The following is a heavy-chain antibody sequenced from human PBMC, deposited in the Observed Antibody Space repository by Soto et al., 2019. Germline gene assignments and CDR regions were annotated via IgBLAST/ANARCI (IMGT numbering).Heavy chain of an antibody. V-gene: IGHV1-69*12. Sequence: QVQLVQSGAEVKKPGSSVNVSCKTSGGTFGNSAVTWVRQAPGQGLEWLGGIVPMFGTANYAQKFQGRVTITADASTITAYMELSSLNTDATAVSSCARDGDPQSAFWSGPLGGGRFDPWGQGTLVTVSS. CDR2: IVPMFGTA. J-gene: IGHJ5*02. CDR1: GGTFGNSA. CDR3: ARDGDPQSAFWSGPLGGGRFDP. D-gene: IGHD3-3*01.